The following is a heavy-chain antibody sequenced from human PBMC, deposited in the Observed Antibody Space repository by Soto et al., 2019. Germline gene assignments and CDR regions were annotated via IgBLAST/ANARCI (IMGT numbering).Heavy chain of an antibody. CDR1: GFTFSGSA. CDR2: IRSKANSYAT. CDR3: TRLPYRGPNPHSYDSSGYYFDY. J-gene: IGHJ4*02. Sequence: GGSLRLSCAASGFTFSGSAMHWVRQASGKGLEWVGRIRSKANSYATAYAASVKGRFTISRDDSKNTAYLQMNSLKTEDTAVYYCTRLPYRGPNPHSYDSSGYYFDYWGQGTRVTFSS. D-gene: IGHD3-22*01. V-gene: IGHV3-73*01.